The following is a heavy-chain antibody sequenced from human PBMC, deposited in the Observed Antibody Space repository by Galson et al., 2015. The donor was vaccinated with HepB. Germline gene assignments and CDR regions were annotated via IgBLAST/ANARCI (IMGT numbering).Heavy chain of an antibody. CDR2: ISGSGGST. CDR1: GFTFSNAW. V-gene: IGHV3-23*01. D-gene: IGHD3-22*01. CDR3: AKAGVVMSDFDY. Sequence: SLRLSCAASGFTFSNAWMSWVRQAPGKGLEWVSAISGSGGSTYYADSVKGRFTISRDNSKNTLYLQMNSLRAEDTAVYYCAKAGVVMSDFDYWGQGTLVTVSS. J-gene: IGHJ4*02.